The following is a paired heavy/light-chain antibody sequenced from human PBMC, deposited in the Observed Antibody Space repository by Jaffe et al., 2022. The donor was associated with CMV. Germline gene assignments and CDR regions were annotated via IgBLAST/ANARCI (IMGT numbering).Heavy chain of an antibody. D-gene: IGHD4-17*01. J-gene: IGHJ3*02. CDR1: GFSLSTGGVA. V-gene: IGHV2-5*01. CDR2: IYWNGDK. CDR3: ARRLVTKYAFDI. Sequence: QITLKESGPTLVKPTQTLTLTCTFSGFSLSTGGVAVGWIRQPPGKALQWLALIYWNGDKRYSPSLESRLAITQDTSKSQVVLTMTNMDPVDTATYYCARRLVTKYAFDIWGQGTMVTVSS.
Light chain of an antibody. CDR2: KAS. Sequence: DIQMTQSPSTLSASVGDRVTITCRASQSISSWLAWYQQKPGKAPKLLIYKASNLESGVPSRFSGSGSGTEFTLTISSLQPDDFATYYCQQFNNNLYTFGQGTKLEIK. V-gene: IGKV1-5*03. CDR3: QQFNNNLYT. J-gene: IGKJ2*01. CDR1: QSISSW.